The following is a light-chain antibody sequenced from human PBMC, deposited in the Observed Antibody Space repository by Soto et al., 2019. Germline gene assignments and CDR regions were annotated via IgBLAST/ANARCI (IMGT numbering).Light chain of an antibody. CDR3: QSYDSSLSVVV. CDR2: ESS. J-gene: IGLJ2*01. Sequence: QSVLTQPSSVSGAPGQTVTISCTGSSSNIWAEYDVHWYQQLPGGAPKLLIFESSDRLSGVPDRFSGSKSGASASLAITGLQAEDEANYYCQSYDSSLSVVVFGGGTKVTVL. V-gene: IGLV1-40*01. CDR1: SSNIWAEYD.